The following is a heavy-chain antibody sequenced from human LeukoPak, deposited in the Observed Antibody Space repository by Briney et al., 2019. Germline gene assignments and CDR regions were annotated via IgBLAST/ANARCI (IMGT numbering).Heavy chain of an antibody. V-gene: IGHV1-2*02. CDR1: GYTFTGYY. J-gene: IGHJ4*02. CDR2: INPNSGGT. Sequence: ASVKVSCKASGYTFTGYYMHWVRQAPGQGLEWMGWINPNSGGTNYAQKFQGRVTMTRDTSISTAYMELSRLRSDDTAVYYCARDFGHYDFWSGYCLDYWGQGTLVTVSS. D-gene: IGHD3-3*01. CDR3: ARDFGHYDFWSGYCLDY.